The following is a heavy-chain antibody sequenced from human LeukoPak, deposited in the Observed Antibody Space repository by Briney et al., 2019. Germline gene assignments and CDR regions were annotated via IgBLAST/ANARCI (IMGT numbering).Heavy chain of an antibody. V-gene: IGHV3-30*18. CDR3: AKSALD. Sequence: PGGSLRLSCAASGFTFSSYGMHWVRQAPPKGLELVAVISYDGSNKYYADSVKGRFTISRDNSKNTLYLQMNSLRAEDTAVYYCAKSALDWGQGTLVTVSS. CDR2: ISYDGSNK. J-gene: IGHJ4*02. CDR1: GFTFSSYG.